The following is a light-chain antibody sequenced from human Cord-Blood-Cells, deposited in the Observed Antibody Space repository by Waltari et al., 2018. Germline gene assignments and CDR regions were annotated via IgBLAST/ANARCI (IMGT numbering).Light chain of an antibody. CDR2: DAS. CDR3: QQRSNWPIT. Sequence: VLTQSPATLSSSPGERATLSCRASQSVSSYLAWYQQKPGQAPRLLIYDASNRATGIPARFSVSGSGTDFTLTISSLEPEDFAVYYCQQRSNWPITFGQGTRLEIK. CDR1: QSVSSY. V-gene: IGKV3-11*01. J-gene: IGKJ5*01.